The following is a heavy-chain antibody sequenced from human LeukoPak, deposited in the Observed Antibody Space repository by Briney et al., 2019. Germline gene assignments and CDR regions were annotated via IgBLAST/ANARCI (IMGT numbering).Heavy chain of an antibody. CDR1: GFTVSSNY. CDR2: IYSGGTT. V-gene: IGHV3-53*04. Sequence: PGGSLRLSCAVSGFTVSSNYISWVRQAPGKGLEWVSVIYSGGTTFYADSVKGRFTISSHSSNNTLFLQMNSLRAEDTAVYYCARDWPYGDYRYGMDVWGQGTTVTVSS. CDR3: ARDWPYGDYRYGMDV. J-gene: IGHJ6*02. D-gene: IGHD3-10*01.